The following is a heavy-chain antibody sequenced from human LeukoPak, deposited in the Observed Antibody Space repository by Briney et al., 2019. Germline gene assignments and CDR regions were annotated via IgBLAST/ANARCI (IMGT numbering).Heavy chain of an antibody. CDR3: AKRGLQTRNWYFAL. CDR2: ISDSGDST. V-gene: IGHV3-23*01. Sequence: GGTLRLSCAASGFTFSSYGMSWVRQAPGKGLEWVSAISDSGDSTYYADSVKGRFTISRGNSKSTLYLQMNSLRAEDTAVYYCAKRGLQTRNWYFALWGRGTLVTVSS. CDR1: GFTFSSYG. D-gene: IGHD5-18*01. J-gene: IGHJ2*01.